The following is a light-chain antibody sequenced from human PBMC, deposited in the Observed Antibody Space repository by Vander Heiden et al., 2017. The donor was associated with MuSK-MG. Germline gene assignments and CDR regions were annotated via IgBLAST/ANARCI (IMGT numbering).Light chain of an antibody. J-gene: IGKJ4*01. CDR2: DAS. V-gene: IGKV1-12*01. CDR3: QQANSFPLT. Sequence: TQMTQSPSSVSASVGDRVTITCRASQGIGNWLAWYQQKPGRAPELLIYDASRLQSGVPSRFSGSGSVTDFTLTIGSLQPEDFATYYCQQANSFPLTFGGGTKVEI. CDR1: QGIGNW.